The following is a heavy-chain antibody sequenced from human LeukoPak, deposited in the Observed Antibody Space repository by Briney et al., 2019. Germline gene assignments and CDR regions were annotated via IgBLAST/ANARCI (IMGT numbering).Heavy chain of an antibody. D-gene: IGHD3-22*01. CDR1: GGSISSDY. CDR3: ARSIVRGGPDSSLRWFDP. J-gene: IGHJ5*02. Sequence: SETLPLTCTVSGGSISSDYWSWIRQPPGKGLEWIGYIYDSGSTNYIPSLKSRVTMSLDTSKNQFSLKLSSVTAADTAVYYCARSIVRGGPDSSLRWFDPWGQGTLVTVSS. CDR2: IYDSGST. V-gene: IGHV4-59*08.